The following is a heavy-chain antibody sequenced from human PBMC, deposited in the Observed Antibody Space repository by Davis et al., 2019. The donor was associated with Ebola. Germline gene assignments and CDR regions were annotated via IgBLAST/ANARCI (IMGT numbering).Heavy chain of an antibody. Sequence: SETLSLTCTVSGASISSSNYYWGWIRQPPGKGLEWIGSIYYSGSTYYNPSLKSRVTISVDTSKNQFSLKLSSVTAADTAVYYCARQAAAALDGLIWGQGTLVTVSS. CDR1: GASISSSNYY. J-gene: IGHJ4*02. CDR2: IYYSGST. D-gene: IGHD6-13*01. CDR3: ARQAAAALDGLI. V-gene: IGHV4-39*01.